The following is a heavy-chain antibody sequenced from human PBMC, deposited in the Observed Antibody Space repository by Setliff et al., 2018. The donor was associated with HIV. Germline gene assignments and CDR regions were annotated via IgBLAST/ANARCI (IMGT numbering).Heavy chain of an antibody. CDR1: GYSFTDYY. D-gene: IGHD6-19*01. CDR2: INPKSGAT. J-gene: IGHJ4*02. V-gene: IGHV1-2*06. CDR3: AREGQDSGGWYYFDY. Sequence: GASVKVSCKASGYSFTDYYMHWVRQAPGQGLEYMGRINPKSGATIYAENFQGRVTMTRDMSISTAYMEVNRLTSDDTALYYYAREGQDSGGWYYFDYWGQGTLVTVSS.